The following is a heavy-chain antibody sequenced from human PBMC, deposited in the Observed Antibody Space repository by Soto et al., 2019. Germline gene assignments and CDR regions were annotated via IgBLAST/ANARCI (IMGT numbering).Heavy chain of an antibody. CDR1: GYTFTSYG. CDR3: ASLGGGSYYYYGMDV. D-gene: IGHD1-26*01. V-gene: IGHV1-18*01. J-gene: IGHJ6*02. Sequence: ASVKVSCKASGYTFTSYGISWVRQAPGQGLEWMGWISAYNGNTNYAQKLQGRVTMTRNTSISTAYMELSSLRSEDTAVYYCASLGGGSYYYYGMDVWGQGTTVTVSS. CDR2: ISAYNGNT.